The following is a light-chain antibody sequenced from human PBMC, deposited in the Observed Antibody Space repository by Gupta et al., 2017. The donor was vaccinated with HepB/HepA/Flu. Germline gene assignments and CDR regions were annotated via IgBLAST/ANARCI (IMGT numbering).Light chain of an antibody. V-gene: IGLV2-14*03. CDR1: SSDVGGYNY. Sequence: QSALTQPASVSGSPGQSITISCTGTSSDVGGYNYVSWYQQHPGKAPTLMIYDVSNRPSGVSNRFSGSKSGNTASLTISVLQAEDEADYYCSSYTSSSTRVFGGGTKLTVL. J-gene: IGLJ2*01. CDR3: SSYTSSSTRV. CDR2: DVS.